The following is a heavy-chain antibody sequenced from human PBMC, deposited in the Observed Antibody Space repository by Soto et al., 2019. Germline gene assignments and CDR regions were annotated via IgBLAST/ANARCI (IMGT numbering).Heavy chain of an antibody. J-gene: IGHJ6*02. CDR1: GGTFSSYA. D-gene: IGHD1-26*01. Sequence: SVKVSCKASGGTFSSYAISWVRQAPGQGLEWMGGIIPIFGTANYAQRFQGRVTITADESTSTAYMELSSLRSEDTAVYYCARPRIVGAMNYYYYGMDVWGQGTTVTVSS. CDR3: ARPRIVGAMNYYYYGMDV. V-gene: IGHV1-69*13. CDR2: IIPIFGTA.